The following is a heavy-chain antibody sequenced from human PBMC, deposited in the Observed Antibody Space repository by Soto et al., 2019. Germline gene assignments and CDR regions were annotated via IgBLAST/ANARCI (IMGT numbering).Heavy chain of an antibody. CDR2: ISHDGSYK. V-gene: IGHV3-30*18. Sequence: PXVCLRLSFAASGFSFTTYVMHWVRQAPGKGLEWVAVISHDGSYKYYGDAVKGRFTISRDTSKNAVYLEMNSLRPEDTAVYYCAKGLLAIVGTTLPRDAFNIWGQGTMVTVSS. D-gene: IGHD1-26*01. CDR3: AKGLLAIVGTTLPRDAFNI. J-gene: IGHJ3*02. CDR1: GFSFTTYV.